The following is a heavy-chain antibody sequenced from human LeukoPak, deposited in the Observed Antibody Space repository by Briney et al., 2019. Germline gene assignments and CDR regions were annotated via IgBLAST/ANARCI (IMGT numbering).Heavy chain of an antibody. J-gene: IGHJ6*02. CDR3: ASGYSNFYYGMDV. CDR2: IIPIFGTA. CDR1: GGTFSSYA. V-gene: IGHV1-69*05. Sequence: ASVKVSCKASGGTFSSYAISWVRQAPGQGLEWMGGIIPIFGTANYAQKFQGRVTITTDESTSTAYMELSSLRSDDTAVYYCASGYSNFYYGMDVWGQGTTVTVSS. D-gene: IGHD6-13*01.